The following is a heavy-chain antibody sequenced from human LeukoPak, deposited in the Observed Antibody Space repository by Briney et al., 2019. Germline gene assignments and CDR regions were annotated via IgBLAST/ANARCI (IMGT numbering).Heavy chain of an antibody. D-gene: IGHD1-26*01. CDR2: IFPSGGEI. CDR3: ARDPYSGSYGPYYYYYMDV. V-gene: IGHV3-23*01. Sequence: GGSLRLSCAASGFTFSTFAMIWVRQPPGKGLEWVSSIFPSGGEIHYADSVRGRFTISRDNSKSTLSLQMDSLRVEDTAVYYCARDPYSGSYGPYYYYYMDVWGEGTTVTISS. CDR1: GFTFSTFA. J-gene: IGHJ6*03.